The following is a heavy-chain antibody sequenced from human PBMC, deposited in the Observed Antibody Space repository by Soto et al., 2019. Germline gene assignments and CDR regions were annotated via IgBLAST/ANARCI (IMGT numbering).Heavy chain of an antibody. CDR1: GGTFSSYA. Sequence: SVKVSCKASGGTFSSYAISWVRQAPGQGLEWMGGIIPIFGTANYAQKFQGRVTITADESTSTAYMELSSLRSEDTVVYYCARVATRYCSGGSCSSYGMDVWGQGTTVTVSS. V-gene: IGHV1-69*13. CDR2: IIPIFGTA. J-gene: IGHJ6*02. D-gene: IGHD2-15*01. CDR3: ARVATRYCSGGSCSSYGMDV.